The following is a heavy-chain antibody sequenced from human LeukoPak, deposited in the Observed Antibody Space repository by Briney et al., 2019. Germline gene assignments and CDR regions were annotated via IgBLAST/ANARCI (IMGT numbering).Heavy chain of an antibody. CDR1: GFTFSSYS. CDR2: ISSSSSYI. J-gene: IGHJ4*02. CDR3: AKDRGRYYYDSSGCDY. D-gene: IGHD3-22*01. Sequence: GGSLRLSCAASGFTFSSYSMNWVRQAPGKGLEWVSSISSSSSYIYYADSVKGRFTISRDNSKNTLYLQMNSLRVEDTAVYYCAKDRGRYYYDSSGCDYWGQGTLVIVSS. V-gene: IGHV3-21*01.